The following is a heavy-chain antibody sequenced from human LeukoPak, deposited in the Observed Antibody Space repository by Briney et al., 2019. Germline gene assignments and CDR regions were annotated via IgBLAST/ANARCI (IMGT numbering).Heavy chain of an antibody. J-gene: IGHJ4*02. D-gene: IGHD3-22*01. CDR3: AKDDLDYYDSSGYYPDF. CDR2: ISGSGAGT. CDR1: GFTFSSDA. Sequence: GGSLRLSCAASGFTFSSDAMSWVRQAPGKGLEWVSAISGSGAGTYYADSVQGRVTISRDSYKYKLYLQMNSLKDEDTAVYYCAKDDLDYYDSSGYYPDFWGQGTLVTVSS. V-gene: IGHV3-23*01.